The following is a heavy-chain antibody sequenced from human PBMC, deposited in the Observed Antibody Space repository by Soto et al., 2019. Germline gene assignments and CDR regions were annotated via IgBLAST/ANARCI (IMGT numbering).Heavy chain of an antibody. CDR3: ARPRGYYGSGSHVIGWHFDL. Sequence: GESLKISCKGSGYSFTSYWISWVRQMPGKGLEWMGRIDPSDSYTNYSPSFQGHVTISADKSISTAYLQWSSLKASDTAMYYCARPRGYYGSGSHVIGWHFDLWGRGTLVTVSS. V-gene: IGHV5-10-1*01. CDR1: GYSFTSYW. D-gene: IGHD3-10*01. J-gene: IGHJ2*01. CDR2: IDPSDSYT.